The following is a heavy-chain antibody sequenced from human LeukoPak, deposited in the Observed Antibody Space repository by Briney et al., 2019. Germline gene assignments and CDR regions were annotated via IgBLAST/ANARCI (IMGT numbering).Heavy chain of an antibody. Sequence: PGGSLSLSCAASGFSFSNYAMSWVRQAPGKGLEWVSAVSGSGGSTYYTDSVKGRFTISRDNSKNTLYLQMNSLRAEDTAVYYCAKPAKTDYVDYWGQGTLVTVSS. V-gene: IGHV3-23*01. D-gene: IGHD4/OR15-4a*01. J-gene: IGHJ4*02. CDR2: VSGSGGST. CDR1: GFSFSNYA. CDR3: AKPAKTDYVDY.